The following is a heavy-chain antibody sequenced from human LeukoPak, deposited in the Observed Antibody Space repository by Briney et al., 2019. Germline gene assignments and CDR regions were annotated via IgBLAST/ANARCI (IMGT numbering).Heavy chain of an antibody. Sequence: GASVKVSCKASGYTFTSYYMHWVRQAPGQGLEWMGGIIPIFGTANYAQKFQGRVTITADESTSTAYMELSSLRSEDTAVYYCAREVGATFDYWGQGTLVTVSS. CDR3: AREVGATFDY. V-gene: IGHV1-69*13. D-gene: IGHD1-26*01. CDR2: IIPIFGTA. J-gene: IGHJ4*02. CDR1: GYTFTSYY.